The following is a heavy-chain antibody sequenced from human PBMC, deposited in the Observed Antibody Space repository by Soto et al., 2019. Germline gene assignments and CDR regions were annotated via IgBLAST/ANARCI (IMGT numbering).Heavy chain of an antibody. V-gene: IGHV1-69*02. D-gene: IGHD2-15*01. Sequence: QVQLVQSGAEVKKPGSSVKVSCKASGGTFSSYTISWVRQAPGQGLEWMGRIIPILGIANYAQKFQGRVTITADKSTSTAYMDLSSLRSEDTAVYYCARGAADDAFDILGQGTMVTVSS. J-gene: IGHJ3*02. CDR1: GGTFSSYT. CDR3: ARGAADDAFDI. CDR2: IIPILGIA.